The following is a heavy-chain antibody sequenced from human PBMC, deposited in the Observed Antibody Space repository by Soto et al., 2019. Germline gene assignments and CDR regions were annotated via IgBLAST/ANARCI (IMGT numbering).Heavy chain of an antibody. CDR1: GFTFSSYG. V-gene: IGHV3-33*01. CDR2: IWYDGSNK. D-gene: IGHD5-18*01. Sequence: GGSLRLSCAASGFTFSSYGMHWVRQAPGKGLEWVAVIWYDGSNKYYADSVKGRFTISRDNSKNTLYLQMNSLRAEDTAVYYCAREPQYSYEAGYFDYWGQGTLVTVSS. J-gene: IGHJ4*02. CDR3: AREPQYSYEAGYFDY.